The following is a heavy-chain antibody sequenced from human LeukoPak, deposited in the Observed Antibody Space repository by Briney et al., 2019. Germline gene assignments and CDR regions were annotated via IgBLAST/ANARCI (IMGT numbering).Heavy chain of an antibody. J-gene: IGHJ4*02. CDR1: GGSISISSDY. Sequence: SETLSLTCTVSGGSISISSDYWGWIRQPPGKGLEWIGDIYYSGTTNYNPSLKSRVTMSVDTSKNQFSLKLSSVTAADTAVYYCARVAVAGTVDYWGQGTLVTVSS. CDR2: IYYSGTT. D-gene: IGHD6-19*01. CDR3: ARVAVAGTVDY. V-gene: IGHV4-39*07.